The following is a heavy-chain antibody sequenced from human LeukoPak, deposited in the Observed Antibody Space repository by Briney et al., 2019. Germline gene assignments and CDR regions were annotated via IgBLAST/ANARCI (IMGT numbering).Heavy chain of an antibody. Sequence: PSETLSLACTVSGGSISSYYWSWIRQPAGKGLEGIGRIYTSGSTNYNPSLKSRVTISVDTSKNQFSLMLSSVTDADTAVYYCARAGSGSYYYYYMDVWGKGTTVTVSS. CDR2: IYTSGST. CDR1: GGSISSYY. CDR3: ARAGSGSYYYYYMDV. V-gene: IGHV4-4*07. D-gene: IGHD3-10*01. J-gene: IGHJ6*03.